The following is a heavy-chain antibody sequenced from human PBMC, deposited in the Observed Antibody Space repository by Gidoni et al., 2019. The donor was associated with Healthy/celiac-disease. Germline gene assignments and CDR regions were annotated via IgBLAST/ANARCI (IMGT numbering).Heavy chain of an antibody. V-gene: IGHV4-31*03. CDR3: AGSGPAANTGVLYYGMDV. Sequence: QVQLQESGPGLVKPSQTLSLTCTVSGGSISRGGYYWSWIRQHPGKGLEWIGYIYYSGSTYYNPSLKSRVTISVDTSKNQFSLKLSSVTAADTAVYYCAGSGPAANTGVLYYGMDVWGQGTTVTVSS. J-gene: IGHJ6*02. CDR1: GGSISRGGYY. CDR2: IYYSGST. D-gene: IGHD2-2*01.